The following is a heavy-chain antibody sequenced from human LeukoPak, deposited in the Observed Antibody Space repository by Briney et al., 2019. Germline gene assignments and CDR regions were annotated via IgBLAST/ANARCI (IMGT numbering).Heavy chain of an antibody. CDR1: GGSISSSSYD. Sequence: SETLSLTCTVSGGSISSSSYDWGWIRQPRGKGLEWIVSSYYSGSTDNNPSLKRRVTIYVETYKNQFYLKLSCLSAADTAMYYCARLRLVTTTVTTFFFTYCGQGTLVTVSS. CDR2: SYYSGST. J-gene: IGHJ4*02. CDR3: ARLRLVTTTVTTFFFTY. D-gene: IGHD4-17*01. V-gene: IGHV4-39*01.